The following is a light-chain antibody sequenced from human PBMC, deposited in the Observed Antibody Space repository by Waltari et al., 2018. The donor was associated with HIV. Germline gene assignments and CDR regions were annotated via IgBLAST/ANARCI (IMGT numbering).Light chain of an antibody. CDR2: GTS. CDR3: QQYYNSPT. CDR1: QSVRSN. V-gene: IGKV3-15*01. Sequence: IVMAQSPVSLSVSPGERATLSCWASQSVRSNLAWYQQKPGQAPRLLIYGTSARATGVPARFSVSGSGTYFTLTINSLQSDDFAVYYCQQYYNSPTFGQGTQVE. J-gene: IGKJ1*01.